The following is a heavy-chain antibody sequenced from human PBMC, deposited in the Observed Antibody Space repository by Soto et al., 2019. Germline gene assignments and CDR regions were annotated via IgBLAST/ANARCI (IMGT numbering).Heavy chain of an antibody. CDR2: ISYDGSNK. V-gene: IGHV3-30-3*01. D-gene: IGHD3-10*01. J-gene: IGHJ6*02. CDR3: ARETERYYYGSGSYLDYYYGMDV. Sequence: GGSLRLSCAASGFTFSSYAMHWVRQAPGKGLEWVAVISYDGSNKHYADSVKGRFTISRDNSKNTMYLQMDSLRAEDTAVYYCARETERYYYGSGSYLDYYYGMDVWGQGTTVTVSS. CDR1: GFTFSSYA.